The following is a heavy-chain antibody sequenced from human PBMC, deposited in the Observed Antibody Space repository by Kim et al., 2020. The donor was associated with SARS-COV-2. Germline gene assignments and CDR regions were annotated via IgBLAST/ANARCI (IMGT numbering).Heavy chain of an antibody. V-gene: IGHV3-74*01. CDR3: VRGGISGTTRFDS. J-gene: IGHJ5*02. Sequence: GGSLRLSCAASGFTFSTYWMNWVRQAPGKGLVWVSRIRGEGIHMSYADSVKDRFTISRDNVKNTLYLQMNSLRDEDTAVYHCVRGGISGTTRFDSWGQGTLVTVSS. CDR1: GFTFSTYW. CDR2: IRGEGIHM. D-gene: IGHD1-7*01.